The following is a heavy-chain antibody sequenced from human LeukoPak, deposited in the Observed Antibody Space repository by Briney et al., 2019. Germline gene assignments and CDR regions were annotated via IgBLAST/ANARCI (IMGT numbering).Heavy chain of an antibody. CDR1: GFTFGDYA. V-gene: IGHV3-49*04. D-gene: IGHD3-22*01. CDR2: IRSKAYGGTT. J-gene: IGHJ4*02. CDR3: ARAEENTYYYDSSGYYVDY. Sequence: GGSLRLSCTASGFTFGDYAMSWVRQAPGKGLEWVGFIRSKAYGGTTEYAASVKGRFTISRDDSKSIAYLQMNSLKIEDTAVYYCARAEENTYYYDSSGYYVDYWGQGTLVTVSS.